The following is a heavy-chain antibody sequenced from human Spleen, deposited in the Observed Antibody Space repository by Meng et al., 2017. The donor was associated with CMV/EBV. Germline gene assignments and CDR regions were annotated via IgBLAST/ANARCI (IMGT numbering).Heavy chain of an antibody. V-gene: IGHV4-34*01. D-gene: IGHD3-22*01. CDR3: ARYAWHSMMPFDY. CDR1: GESFSGYY. CDR2: INHSGST. Sequence: EEQQQWGAGLLKPSGTLSLTCAVYGESFSGYYWSWIRQPPGKGLEWIGEINHSGSTNYNPSLKSRVTISVDTSKNQFSLKLSSVTAADTAVYYCARYAWHSMMPFDYWGQGTLVTVPS. J-gene: IGHJ4*02.